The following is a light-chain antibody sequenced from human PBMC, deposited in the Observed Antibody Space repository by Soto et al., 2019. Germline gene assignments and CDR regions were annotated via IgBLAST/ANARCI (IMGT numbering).Light chain of an antibody. V-gene: IGKV3-20*01. CDR3: QQYGSSPPYT. Sequence: EVVLTQSPGTLSLSPGERATLSCRASQSVSNNYLAWYQQKPGQSPKLLIFGSSDRATGIPDRFSGSGSGTDLTITIRSLEPEDFAVYHCQQYGSSPPYTFGQGTKLEIK. CDR1: QSVSNNY. J-gene: IGKJ2*01. CDR2: GSS.